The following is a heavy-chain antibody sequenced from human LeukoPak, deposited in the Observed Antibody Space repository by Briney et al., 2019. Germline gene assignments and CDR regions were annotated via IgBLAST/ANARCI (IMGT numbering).Heavy chain of an antibody. Sequence: SVKVSCKASGGTFGSYGISWVQQAPGQGLEWMGRTIPIRGMTNYAQKFQGRVTITADTSTSTAYMELSSLTSEDTAVYFCARGPYDGTFYFDSWGQGTLVIVSS. J-gene: IGHJ4*02. V-gene: IGHV1-69*04. CDR3: ARGPYDGTFYFDS. CDR1: GGTFGSYG. D-gene: IGHD3-16*01. CDR2: TIPIRGMT.